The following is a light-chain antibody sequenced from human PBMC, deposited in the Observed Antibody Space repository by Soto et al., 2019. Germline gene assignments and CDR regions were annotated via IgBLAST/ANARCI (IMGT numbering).Light chain of an antibody. CDR3: QQYNSYPYT. Sequence: DIQMTQSPSTLSASVGDRVTITCRASQSISSWLAWYQQKPGKAPKPLIYRASSLESGVPSRFSGSGSGTEFTLTISSLQPDDFATSYCQQYNSYPYTFGQGTKVDIK. CDR1: QSISSW. CDR2: RAS. V-gene: IGKV1-5*03. J-gene: IGKJ2*01.